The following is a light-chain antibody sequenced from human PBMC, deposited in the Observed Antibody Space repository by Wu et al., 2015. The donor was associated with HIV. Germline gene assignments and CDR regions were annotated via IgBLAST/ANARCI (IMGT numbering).Light chain of an antibody. CDR3: QQIYSRPPWT. Sequence: DIQMTQSPSSLSASVGGRVTLTCRASQTIGRSLNWYQQKPGSAPKVLIFGASTLQSGVSPRFTGSGSGTEFSLTISDLQPEDLGTYYCQQIYSRPPWTFGQGTKVEIK. CDR1: QTIGRS. CDR2: GAS. J-gene: IGKJ1*01. V-gene: IGKV1-39*01.